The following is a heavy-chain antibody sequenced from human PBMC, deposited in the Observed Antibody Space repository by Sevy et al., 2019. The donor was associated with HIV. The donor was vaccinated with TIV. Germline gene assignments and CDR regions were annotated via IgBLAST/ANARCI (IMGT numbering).Heavy chain of an antibody. D-gene: IGHD2-2*02. CDR3: ARERATSGYCSSTSCYNGGLDY. CDR2: IIPIFGTA. Sequence: ASVKVSCKASGGTFSSYAISWVRQAPGQGLEWMGGIIPIFGTANYAQKFQGRVTINADESTSKAYMEPSSLRAEDTAVYYCARERATSGYCSSTSCYNGGLDYWGQGTLVTVSS. CDR1: GGTFSSYA. J-gene: IGHJ4*02. V-gene: IGHV1-69*13.